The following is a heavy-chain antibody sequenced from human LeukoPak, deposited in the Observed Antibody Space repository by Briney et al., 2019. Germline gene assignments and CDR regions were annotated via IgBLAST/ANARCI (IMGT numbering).Heavy chain of an antibody. CDR2: IKQDGSET. D-gene: IGHD5-18*01. V-gene: IGHV3-7*01. CDR3: ARISPERGYSYGPLDNYFDY. CDR1: GFTFSTYW. J-gene: IGHJ4*02. Sequence: GGSLRLSCAASGFTFSTYWMTWVRQAPGKGLDWVGNIKQDGSETYYVDSVKGRFTISRDNAKNSLYLQMNSLRAEDTAVFYCARISPERGYSYGPLDNYFDYWGQGTLVTVSS.